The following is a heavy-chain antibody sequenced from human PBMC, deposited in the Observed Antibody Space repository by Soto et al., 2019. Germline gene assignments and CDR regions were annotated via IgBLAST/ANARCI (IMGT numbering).Heavy chain of an antibody. V-gene: IGHV4-30-4*01. J-gene: IGHJ6*02. CDR2: IFHSGSA. D-gene: IGHD3-10*02. Sequence: QVQLQESGPGLVKPSQTLSLTCTVSGASIRSSAYYWSWVRQPLGKGLEWIGYIFHSGSAYYNPSLTSRVTVSVDTSKNQFSLKLTSVTAADPAVFYCARYTFVHDREYHSAMDVWGQGTTVTVSS. CDR1: GASIRSSAYY. CDR3: ARYTFVHDREYHSAMDV.